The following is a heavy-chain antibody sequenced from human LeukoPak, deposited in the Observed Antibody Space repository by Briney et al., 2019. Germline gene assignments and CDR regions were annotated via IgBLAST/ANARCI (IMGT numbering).Heavy chain of an antibody. Sequence: GGSLRLSCAASGFTFSSYRMHWVRQTPGEGLVWVSRNRDGSTTNYADSVKGRFTISRDNAKNTLYLQMNSLRAEDAAVYYCARAREGRYFDYWGQGTLVTVSS. CDR2: NRDGSTT. CDR3: ARAREGRYFDY. V-gene: IGHV3-74*01. CDR1: GFTFSSYR. J-gene: IGHJ4*02. D-gene: IGHD1-26*01.